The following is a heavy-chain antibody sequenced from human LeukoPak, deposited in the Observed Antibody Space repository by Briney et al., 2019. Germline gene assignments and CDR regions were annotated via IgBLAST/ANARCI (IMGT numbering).Heavy chain of an antibody. D-gene: IGHD1-20*01. CDR2: IIPIFGTA. V-gene: IGHV1-69*05. Sequence: ASVKVSCKASGGTFSSYAISWVRRAPGQGLEWMGRIIPIFGTANYAQKFQGRVTITTDESTSTAYMELSSLRSEDTAVYYCARDSNPYNWNGAWAFDIWGQGTMVTVSS. J-gene: IGHJ3*02. CDR1: GGTFSSYA. CDR3: ARDSNPYNWNGAWAFDI.